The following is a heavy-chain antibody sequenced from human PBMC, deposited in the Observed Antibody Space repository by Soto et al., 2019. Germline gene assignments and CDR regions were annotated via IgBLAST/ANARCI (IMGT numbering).Heavy chain of an antibody. CDR3: ARVGRGDYDRYYSYMDD. V-gene: IGHV4-34*01. D-gene: IGHD4-17*01. CDR1: GGSFSGYY. J-gene: IGHJ6*03. Sequence: PSETLSLTCAVYGGSFSGYYWSWIRQPPGKGLEWIGEINHSGSTNYNPSLKSRVTISVDTSKNQFSLKLSSVTAADTAVYYCARVGRGDYDRYYSYMDDWGKGTTVTVSS. CDR2: INHSGST.